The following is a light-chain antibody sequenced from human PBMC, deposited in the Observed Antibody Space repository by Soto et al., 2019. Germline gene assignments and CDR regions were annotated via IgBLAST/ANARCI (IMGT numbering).Light chain of an antibody. CDR1: QSISSN. CDR2: GAS. J-gene: IGKJ1*01. Sequence: EIVMTQSPATLSVSPGERATLSCRASQSISSNLAWYQQKPGQAPRLLIYGASTRATGIPARFSGSGSGTDFTLTISSLQSEDFAVYYCQQYDNWPPPWTFGQGTKVEI. CDR3: QQYDNWPPPWT. V-gene: IGKV3-15*01.